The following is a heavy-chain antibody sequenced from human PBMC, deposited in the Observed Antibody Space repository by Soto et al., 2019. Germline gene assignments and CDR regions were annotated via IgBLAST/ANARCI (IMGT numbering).Heavy chain of an antibody. CDR2: IYHSGTT. V-gene: IGHV4-4*02. D-gene: IGHD3-22*01. Sequence: PSETLSLTCAVSGGSIRSGNWWSWVRQPPGKGLEWIGEIYHSGTTNYNPSLKSRVTISVDKSKNKLSLKLNSVTAAGTAVYYCARQRGYYVDYWGQGTLVTVSS. CDR1: GGSIRSGNW. J-gene: IGHJ4*02. CDR3: ARQRGYYVDY.